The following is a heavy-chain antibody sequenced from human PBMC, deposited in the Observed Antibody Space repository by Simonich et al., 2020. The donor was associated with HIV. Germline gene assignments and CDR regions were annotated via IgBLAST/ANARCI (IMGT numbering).Heavy chain of an antibody. D-gene: IGHD1-1*01. CDR2: SNPKNGDT. CDR1: GYTFTDNY. V-gene: IGHV1-2*02. Sequence: QVQLVQSGAEVKKPGASVKVSCKASGYTFTDNYMHWVRQAPGQGLEVMGWSNPKNGDTNYAQKFQGRVTMTRDTSITTAYMELSRLTSDDTAGYFCAREGEMLDDTFDIWGQGTKVIVSS. CDR3: AREGEMLDDTFDI. J-gene: IGHJ3*02.